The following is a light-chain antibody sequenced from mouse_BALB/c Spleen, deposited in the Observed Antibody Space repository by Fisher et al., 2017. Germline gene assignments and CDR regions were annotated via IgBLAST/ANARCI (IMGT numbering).Light chain of an antibody. CDR2: AAS. Sequence: IVLTQTPAIMSASPGEKVTISCSASSSVSYMYWYQQKPGSSPKLWIYAASNLASGVPARFSGSGSGTSYSLTISSMEAEDAATYYCQQWSSNPPTFGAGTKLELK. CDR3: QQWSSNPPT. V-gene: IGKV4-68*01. J-gene: IGKJ5*01. CDR1: SSVSY.